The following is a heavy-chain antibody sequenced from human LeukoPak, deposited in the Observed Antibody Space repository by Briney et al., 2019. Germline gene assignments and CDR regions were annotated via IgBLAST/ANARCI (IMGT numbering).Heavy chain of an antibody. V-gene: IGHV1-24*01. CDR1: GYTLTELS. J-gene: IGHJ3*02. CDR2: FDPEDGET. D-gene: IGHD3-22*01. Sequence: GASVKVSCKVSGYTLTELSMHWVRQAPGKGLEWMGGFDPEDGETIYAQKFQGRVTMTEDTSTDTAYMELSSLRSEDTAVYYCARPMQPALSITMIVDDAFDIWGQGTMVTVSS. CDR3: ARPMQPALSITMIVDDAFDI.